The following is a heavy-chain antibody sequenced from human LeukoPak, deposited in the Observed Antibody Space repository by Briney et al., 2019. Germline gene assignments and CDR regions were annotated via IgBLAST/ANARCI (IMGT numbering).Heavy chain of an antibody. CDR3: ARDYPSGSSLDYYYYMDV. Sequence: SETLSLTCTVSGGSISSYYWSWIRQPVGKGLEWIGRIYTSGSTNYNPSLKSRVTMSVDTSKNQFSLKLSSVTAADTAVYYCARDYPSGSSLDYYYYMDVWGKGTTVTVSS. J-gene: IGHJ6*03. V-gene: IGHV4-4*07. D-gene: IGHD6-13*01. CDR2: IYTSGST. CDR1: GGSISSYY.